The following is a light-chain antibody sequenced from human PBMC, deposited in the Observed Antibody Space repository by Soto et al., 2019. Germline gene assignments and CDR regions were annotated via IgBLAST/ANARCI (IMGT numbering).Light chain of an antibody. CDR2: SAS. J-gene: IGKJ4*01. CDR3: QETYSTPALT. Sequence: DMQMTQSPSSLSASVGDRVTITCRTSRSIGNYLNWYQQKPGKAPKLLIYSASSLQSGVPSRFSGSGSGTDFTLTISSLQPEDFATYSCQETYSTPALTFGGGTKVEIK. CDR1: RSIGNY. V-gene: IGKV1-39*01.